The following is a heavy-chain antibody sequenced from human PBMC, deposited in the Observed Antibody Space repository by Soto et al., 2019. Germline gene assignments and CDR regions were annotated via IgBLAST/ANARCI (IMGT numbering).Heavy chain of an antibody. CDR3: ARVTPGNNLYYFSGLDF. V-gene: IGHV3-30-3*01. D-gene: IGHD1-1*01. Sequence: GGSLRLSCVASGLSFDTYGIHWVRQAPGKGLQWVALISYEGSNTYYADSVRGRFTISRDNSKNTLYLQMNTLRPEDTGVYYCARVTPGNNLYYFSGLDFWGKGTSVTVSS. J-gene: IGHJ6*04. CDR2: ISYEGSNT. CDR1: GLSFDTYG.